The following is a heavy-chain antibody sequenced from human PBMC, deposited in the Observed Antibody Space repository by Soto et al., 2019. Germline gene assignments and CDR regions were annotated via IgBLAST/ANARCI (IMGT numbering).Heavy chain of an antibody. CDR2: MYHSGST. J-gene: IGHJ3*02. Sequence: SNTLSLTCTVSGGSSSSYDWTWMRQPPGKGLEWIGSMYHSGSTNYNPSLKSRVTTSVDTSKNQFSLKLSSVTAADTAVYYCARHGGLALVRKVLTAFYIRGPGKMVTVSS. V-gene: IGHV4-59*08. D-gene: IGHD2-8*02. CDR1: GGSSSSYD. CDR3: ARHGGLALVRKVLTAFYI.